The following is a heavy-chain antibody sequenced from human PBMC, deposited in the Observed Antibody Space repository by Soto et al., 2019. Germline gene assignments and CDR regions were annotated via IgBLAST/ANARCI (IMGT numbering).Heavy chain of an antibody. CDR2: IYHSGST. D-gene: IGHD4-17*01. CDR3: ASAGVGTVTKSNYFYYGAMDV. V-gene: IGHV4-30-2*01. Sequence: QLQLQESGSGLVKPSQTLSLTCAVSGGSISSGGYSWSWIRQPPGKGLEWIGYIYHSGSTYYNPSLNSGATISVNRSKNQSSLKLSSVSAADTALYYCASAGVGTVTKSNYFYYGAMDVWGQGTTVTVSS. CDR1: GGSISSGGYS. J-gene: IGHJ6*02.